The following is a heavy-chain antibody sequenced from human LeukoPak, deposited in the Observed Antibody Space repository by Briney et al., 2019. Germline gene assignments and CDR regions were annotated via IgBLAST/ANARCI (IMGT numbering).Heavy chain of an antibody. CDR3: ASGGLTVTTYYYYYGMDV. J-gene: IGHJ6*02. CDR2: IIPIFGTA. D-gene: IGHD4-11*01. V-gene: IGHV1-69*13. Sequence: SVKVSCKASGGTFSSYAISWVRQAPGQGLEWMGGIIPIFGTANYAQKFQGRVTITADESTSTAYMELSSLRSEDTAVYYCASGGLTVTTYYYYYGMDVWGQGTTVTVSS. CDR1: GGTFSSYA.